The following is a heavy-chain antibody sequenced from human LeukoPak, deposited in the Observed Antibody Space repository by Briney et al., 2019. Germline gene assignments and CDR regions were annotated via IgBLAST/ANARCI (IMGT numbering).Heavy chain of an antibody. CDR1: GFTFSSYG. CDR2: ISSSSYI. J-gene: IGHJ4*02. Sequence: PGGSLRLSCAASGFTFSSYGMHWVRQAPGKGLEWVSSISSSSYIYYADSVKGRFTISRDNAKNSLYLQMNSLRAEDTAVYYCAKGDVSVTREFDYWGQGTLVTVSS. CDR3: AKGDVSVTREFDY. V-gene: IGHV3-21*01. D-gene: IGHD7-27*01.